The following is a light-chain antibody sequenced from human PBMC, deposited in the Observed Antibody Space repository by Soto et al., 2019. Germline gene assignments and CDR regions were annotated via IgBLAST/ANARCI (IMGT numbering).Light chain of an antibody. Sequence: DIQMTQSPSSLSASVGDRVTITCRAGQTISDYLNWYQQKPGTAPKLLIYAASTLQSGVPSRFSGSRSGTDFTLTISSLHPEDVATYYCQQTFSAPSITFGQGTKVDIK. CDR3: QQTFSAPSIT. CDR2: AAS. J-gene: IGKJ1*01. CDR1: QTISDY. V-gene: IGKV1-39*01.